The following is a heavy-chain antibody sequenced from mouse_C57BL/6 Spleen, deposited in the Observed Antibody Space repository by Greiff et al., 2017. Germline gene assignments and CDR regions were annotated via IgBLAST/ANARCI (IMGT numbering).Heavy chain of an antibody. Sequence: VQLKESGAELVRPGASVKLSCTASGFNIKDDYMHWVKQRPEQGLEWIGWIDPENGDTEYASKFQGKATITADTSSNTAYLQLSSLTSEDTAVYYCTSVLGSSCVRYFDGWGTRTTVTVSS. V-gene: IGHV14-4*01. CDR1: GFNIKDDY. D-gene: IGHD1-1*01. CDR3: TSVLGSSCVRYFDG. CDR2: IDPENGDT. J-gene: IGHJ1*03.